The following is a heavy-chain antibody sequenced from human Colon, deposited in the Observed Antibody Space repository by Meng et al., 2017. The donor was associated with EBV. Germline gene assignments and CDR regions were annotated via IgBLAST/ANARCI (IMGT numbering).Heavy chain of an antibody. CDR3: ARGPSRWLQFSFDY. D-gene: IGHD5-24*01. Sequence: QVPLQESGPGLVKPSQTRSLTRTVSGGSISSGGYYWSWIRQHPGKGLEWIGYIYYSGSTYYNPSLKSRVTISIDTSKNQFSLKLSSVTAADTAVYYCARGPSRWLQFSFDYWGQGTLVTVSS. J-gene: IGHJ4*02. V-gene: IGHV4-31*03. CDR2: IYYSGST. CDR1: GGSISSGGYY.